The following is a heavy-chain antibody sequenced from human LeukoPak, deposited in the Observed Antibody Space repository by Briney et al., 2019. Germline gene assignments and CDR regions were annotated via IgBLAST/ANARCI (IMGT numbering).Heavy chain of an antibody. Sequence: GASVKVSCKASGGTFSSYAISWVRQAPGQGLEWMGRITPILGIANYAQKFQGRVTITADKSTSTAYMELSSLRSEDTAVYYCARDVGPSVGATDYWGQGTLVTVSS. CDR3: ARDVGPSVGATDY. CDR1: GGTFSSYA. J-gene: IGHJ4*02. V-gene: IGHV1-69*04. CDR2: ITPILGIA. D-gene: IGHD1-26*01.